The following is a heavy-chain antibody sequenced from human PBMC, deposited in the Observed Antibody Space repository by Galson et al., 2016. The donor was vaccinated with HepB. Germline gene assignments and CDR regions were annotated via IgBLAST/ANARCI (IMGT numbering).Heavy chain of an antibody. J-gene: IGHJ3*02. CDR2: ISWNSGSI. V-gene: IGHV3-9*01. CDR1: GFTLDHYA. D-gene: IGHD3-22*01. CDR3: AKDSGACYYDSSGYRRNAFDI. Sequence: SLRLSCAASGFTLDHYAMLWVRQAPGKGLEWVSGISWNSGSIRYADSVKGRFTISRDNAKNSLYLQMNSLRAGDTALYYCAKDSGACYYDSSGYRRNAFDIWGQGTMVTVSS.